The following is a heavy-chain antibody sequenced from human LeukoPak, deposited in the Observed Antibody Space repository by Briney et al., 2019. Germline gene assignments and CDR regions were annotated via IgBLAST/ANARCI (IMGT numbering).Heavy chain of an antibody. CDR2: IKHRGRS. Sequence: PSETLSLTCSVSGSSISSDYYWGWVRQPPGKGLELIGSIKHRGRSYYNPSLKSRVTISVDTSKNQFSLQLSSVTAADTAVYYCARVVGATSIDYWGQGILVTVSS. V-gene: IGHV4-38-2*02. D-gene: IGHD2-15*01. CDR3: ARVVGATSIDY. J-gene: IGHJ4*02. CDR1: GSSISSDYY.